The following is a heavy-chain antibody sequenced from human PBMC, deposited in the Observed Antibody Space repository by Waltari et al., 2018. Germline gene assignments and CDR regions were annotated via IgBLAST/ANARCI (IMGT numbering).Heavy chain of an antibody. CDR2: IKQDGSEK. CDR1: GFTFSNYW. CDR3: ARDRSVGWFGGDGFDI. Sequence: EVQLVEFGGGLVQPGGSLRLSCAASGFTFSNYWMRWVRQAPGKGLEWVANIKQDGSEKEYVDSVKGRFTISRDNGKNSLFLHMKSLGAEDSAIYYCARDRSVGWFGGDGFDIWGQGTMVTVSS. D-gene: IGHD3-10*01. J-gene: IGHJ3*02. V-gene: IGHV3-7*01.